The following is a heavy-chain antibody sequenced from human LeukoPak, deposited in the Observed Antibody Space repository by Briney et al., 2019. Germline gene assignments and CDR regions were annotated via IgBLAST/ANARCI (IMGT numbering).Heavy chain of an antibody. CDR1: GFTFSDYY. V-gene: IGHV3-11*01. J-gene: IGHJ3*02. CDR2: ISSSGSTI. D-gene: IGHD3-16*01. Sequence: PGGSLRLPCAASGFTFSDYYMSWIRQAPGEGLEWVSYISSSGSTIYYADSVKGRFTISRDNAKNSLYLQMNSLRVEDTAVYSCVRGESGIQENSFDIWGQGTLVTVSS. CDR3: VRGESGIQENSFDI.